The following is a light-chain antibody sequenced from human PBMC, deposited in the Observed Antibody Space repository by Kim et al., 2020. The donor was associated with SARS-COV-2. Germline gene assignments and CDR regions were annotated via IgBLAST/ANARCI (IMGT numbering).Light chain of an antibody. J-gene: IGKJ2*03. CDR2: KAS. Sequence: YASVGDRVTITCRASQSISSWLAWYQQKPGKAPKLLIYKASSLESGVPSRFSGSGSGTEFTLTISSLQPDDFATYYCQQYNNYPYSFGQGTKLEI. CDR1: QSISSW. CDR3: QQYNNYPYS. V-gene: IGKV1-5*03.